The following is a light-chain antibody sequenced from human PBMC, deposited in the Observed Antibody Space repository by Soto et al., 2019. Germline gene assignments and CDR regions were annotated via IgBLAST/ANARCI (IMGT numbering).Light chain of an antibody. J-gene: IGKJ5*01. Sequence: EIVLTQSPGTLSLSPGERATLSCRASQSVSSSYLAWYQQKPGQAPRLLIYGASSRATGIPDRFSGSGSGTDFTLTISRLEPEDFAVYYCQQYGSSPCITFGLGTRLEIK. CDR2: GAS. CDR1: QSVSSSY. CDR3: QQYGSSPCIT. V-gene: IGKV3-20*01.